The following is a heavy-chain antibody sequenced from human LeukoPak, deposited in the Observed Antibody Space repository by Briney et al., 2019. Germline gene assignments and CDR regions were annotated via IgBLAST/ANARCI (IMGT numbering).Heavy chain of an antibody. CDR1: GASITRYF. CDR2: ISSGGST. D-gene: IGHD5-12*01. V-gene: IGHV4-59*01. CDR3: ARGDDYKSTLFDY. Sequence: PSETLSLTCTVSGASITRYFWNWIRQPPGKELEGIGYISSGGSTNYNPPLKSRVTISIDTSKNQFSLKLTSATPADTAVYYCARGDDYKSTLFDYWGQGTLVTVSS. J-gene: IGHJ4*02.